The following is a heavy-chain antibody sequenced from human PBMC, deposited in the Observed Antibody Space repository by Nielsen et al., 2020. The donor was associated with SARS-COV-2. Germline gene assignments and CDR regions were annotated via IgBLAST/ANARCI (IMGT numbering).Heavy chain of an antibody. J-gene: IGHJ5*02. CDR1: GGSISSSNYY. V-gene: IGHV4-39*01. D-gene: IGHD6-13*01. CDR3: ARQPQAAAGRNWFDP. Sequence: SETLSLTCPVSGGSISSSNYYWGWIRQPPGKGLEWIGSIYYSGSTYYNPSLKSRVTISVDTSKNQFSLKLSSVTAADTAVYYCARQPQAAAGRNWFDPWGQGTLVTVSS. CDR2: IYYSGST.